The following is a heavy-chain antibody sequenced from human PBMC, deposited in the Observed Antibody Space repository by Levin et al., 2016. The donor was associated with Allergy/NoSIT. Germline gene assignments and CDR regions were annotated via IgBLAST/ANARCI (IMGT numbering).Heavy chain of an antibody. J-gene: IGHJ6*03. D-gene: IGHD2-2*01. CDR2: IWYDGSNK. CDR1: GFTFSSYG. CDR3: ARAVVPAAIIYYYYMDV. Sequence: GGSLRLSCAASGFTFSSYGMHWVRQAPGKGLEWVAVIWYDGSNKDYADSVKGRFSISRDNSKKTLYLQMNSLRAEDTAVYYCARAVVPAAIIYYYYMDVWGKGTTVTVSS. V-gene: IGHV3-33*01.